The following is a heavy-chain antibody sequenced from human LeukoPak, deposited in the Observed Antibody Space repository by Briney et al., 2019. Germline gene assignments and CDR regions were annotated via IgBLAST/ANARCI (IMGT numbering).Heavy chain of an antibody. D-gene: IGHD6-13*01. J-gene: IGHJ4*02. CDR1: GGSISRYY. V-gene: IGHV4-4*07. Sequence: SETLSLTCTVSGGSISRYYWNWIRQPAGKGLEWIGRIYTGGSTNYNPSLKSRVTMSIDTSKNQFSLKLSSVTAADTAVYYRTRGIAAVGYFDYWGQGTLVTVSS. CDR3: TRGIAAVGYFDY. CDR2: IYTGGST.